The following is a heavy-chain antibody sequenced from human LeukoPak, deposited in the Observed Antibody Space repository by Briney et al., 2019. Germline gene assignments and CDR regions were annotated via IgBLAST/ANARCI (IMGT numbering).Heavy chain of an antibody. J-gene: IGHJ4*02. Sequence: GGSLRLSCAASGFTFSSYSMNWVRQAPGKVLELVSSISSSSSYIYYADSVKGRITISRDNAKNSLYLQMNSLRDEDTGVYYCARGRDTAPDYWGQGTLVTVSS. V-gene: IGHV3-21*01. CDR1: GFTFSSYS. CDR2: ISSSSSYI. CDR3: ARGRDTAPDY. D-gene: IGHD5-18*01.